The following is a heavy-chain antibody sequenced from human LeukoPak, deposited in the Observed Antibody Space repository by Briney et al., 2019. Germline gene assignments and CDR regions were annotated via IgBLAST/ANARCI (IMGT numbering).Heavy chain of an antibody. D-gene: IGHD3-10*01. Sequence: SETLSLTCVVYGGSFSGYYWSWIRQPPGKGLEWIGEINHSGSTNYNPSLKSRVTISVDTSKNQFSLKLSSVTAADTAVYYCARGRRGSGSYYAYNWFDPWGQGTLVTVSS. CDR2: INHSGST. V-gene: IGHV4-34*01. CDR3: ARGRRGSGSYYAYNWFDP. CDR1: GGSFSGYY. J-gene: IGHJ5*02.